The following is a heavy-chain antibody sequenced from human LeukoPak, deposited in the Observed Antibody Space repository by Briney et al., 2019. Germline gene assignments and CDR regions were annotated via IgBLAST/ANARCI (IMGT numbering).Heavy chain of an antibody. D-gene: IGHD4-17*01. J-gene: IGHJ4*02. V-gene: IGHV3-21*01. CDR2: ISSSSSYI. CDR3: ARDMDYGDYYQNLDY. Sequence: GGSLRLSCAASGFTFSSYSMNWVRQAPWKGLEWVSSISSSSSYIYYADSVKGRFTISRDNSKNTLYLQMNSLRAEDTAVYYCARDMDYGDYYQNLDYWGQGTLVTVSS. CDR1: GFTFSSYS.